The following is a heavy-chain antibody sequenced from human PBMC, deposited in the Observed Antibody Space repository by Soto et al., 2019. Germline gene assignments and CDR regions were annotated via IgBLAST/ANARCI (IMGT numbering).Heavy chain of an antibody. CDR3: ASRTTVAHDEGYGMDV. J-gene: IGHJ6*02. CDR1: GYTFTSYG. V-gene: IGHV1-18*01. CDR2: ISAYNGNT. D-gene: IGHD4-17*01. Sequence: QVQLVQSGAEVKKPGASVKVSWKASGYTFTSYGISWVRQAPGQGLEWMGWISAYNGNTNYAQKLQGRVTMTTDTSTSTAYMERRSLRSDDTAVYYCASRTTVAHDEGYGMDVWGQGTTVTVSS.